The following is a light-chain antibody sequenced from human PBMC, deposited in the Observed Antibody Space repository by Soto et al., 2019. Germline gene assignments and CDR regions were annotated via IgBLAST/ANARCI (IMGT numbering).Light chain of an antibody. CDR3: QQYGSSRT. J-gene: IGKJ1*01. CDR2: SAS. Sequence: VLTLTPSTMSLSPGERATLSCSASQSVSSSYLAWYQQKPGQAPRLLIDSASSRATGIPDRFSGRGSGTDFTLTISRVEPEDFAVYYCQQYGSSRTFCQGTNVDI. V-gene: IGKV3-20*01. CDR1: QSVSSSY.